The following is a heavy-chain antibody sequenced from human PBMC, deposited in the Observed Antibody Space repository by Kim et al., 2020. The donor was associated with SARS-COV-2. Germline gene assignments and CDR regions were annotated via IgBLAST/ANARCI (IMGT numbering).Heavy chain of an antibody. CDR2: IRGGGST. J-gene: IGHJ4*02. Sequence: GGSLRLSCAASGFTFSRYAMSWVRQAPGKALEWVSSIRGGGSTYYADSVKGRFTISRDNSKNTLHLQMNNLRAEDTAVYYCAKGPYYNVQDYFDYWGQGTLVTVSS. D-gene: IGHD3-10*01. V-gene: IGHV3-23*01. CDR1: GFTFSRYA. CDR3: AKGPYYNVQDYFDY.